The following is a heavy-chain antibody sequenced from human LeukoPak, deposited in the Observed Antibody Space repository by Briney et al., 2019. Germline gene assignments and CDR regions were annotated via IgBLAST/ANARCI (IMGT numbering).Heavy chain of an antibody. CDR2: ISYGGTNK. Sequence: PGRSLRLSCAASGFTFSGYVMHWVRQAPGKGLEWVAVISYGGTNKYYADSVRGRFTISRDNSKSTLYLQMNSLRAEDTAVYYCAKDWYDYTSRGSTVGFWGQGTLVTVSS. CDR1: GFTFSGYV. D-gene: IGHD4-23*01. J-gene: IGHJ4*02. V-gene: IGHV3-30*18. CDR3: AKDWYDYTSRGSTVGF.